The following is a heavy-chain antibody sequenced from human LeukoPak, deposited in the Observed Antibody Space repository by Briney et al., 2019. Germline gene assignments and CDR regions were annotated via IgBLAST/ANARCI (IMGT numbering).Heavy chain of an antibody. Sequence: GGSLRLSCAASGFTFSAYAMSWVRQAPGKGLEWVSDISGNGGSTYYADSVKGRFTISRDNSKNTLYLQMNSMRAEDTAVYYCAKDHDFWSGYSDYWGQGTLVTVSS. J-gene: IGHJ4*02. D-gene: IGHD3-3*01. CDR2: ISGNGGST. CDR1: GFTFSAYA. CDR3: AKDHDFWSGYSDY. V-gene: IGHV3-23*01.